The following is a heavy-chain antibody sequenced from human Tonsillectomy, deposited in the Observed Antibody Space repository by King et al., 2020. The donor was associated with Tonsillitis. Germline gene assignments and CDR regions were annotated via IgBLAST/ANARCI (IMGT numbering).Heavy chain of an antibody. J-gene: IGHJ4*02. Sequence: VQLPQWGAGLLKPSETLSLTCAVYGGSFSGYYWSWFRQPPGKGLEWIGEINHSGSTNYNPSLKSRVSISLDASKSQFSLKLSSVTAADTAVYYFARGHDYGGNAYYFDYWGQGTLVTVSS. V-gene: IGHV4-34*01. CDR3: ARGHDYGGNAYYFDY. CDR1: GGSFSGYY. CDR2: INHSGST. D-gene: IGHD4-23*01.